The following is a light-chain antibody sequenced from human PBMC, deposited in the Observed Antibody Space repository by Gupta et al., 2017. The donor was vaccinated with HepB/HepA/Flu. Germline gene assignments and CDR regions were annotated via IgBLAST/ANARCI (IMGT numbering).Light chain of an antibody. CDR3: QHKHRSSRS. CDR1: ESISPW. V-gene: IGKV1-5*03. Sequence: PMTQSPSTLSASVGDRVTLTCRSSESISPWLAWYQQKPGKAPNLLIYRASTLESGVPSRFSGSGSGTEFTLTISGRQPDDFANYYWQHKHRSSRSFGQGTKVEI. CDR2: RAS. J-gene: IGKJ1*01.